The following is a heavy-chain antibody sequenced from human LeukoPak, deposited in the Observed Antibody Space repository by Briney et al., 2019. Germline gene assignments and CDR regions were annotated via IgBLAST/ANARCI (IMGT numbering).Heavy chain of an antibody. CDR1: GGSISSYY. CDR3: ARQASGYSYDYYYYYMDV. V-gene: IGHV4-4*09. D-gene: IGHD5-18*01. Sequence: SETLSLTCTVSGGSISSYYWSWIRQPPGKGLEWIGYIYTSGSTNYNPSLESRVTISVDTSKNQFSLKLSSVTAADTAVYYCARQASGYSYDYYYYYMDVWGKGTTVTVSS. J-gene: IGHJ6*03. CDR2: IYTSGST.